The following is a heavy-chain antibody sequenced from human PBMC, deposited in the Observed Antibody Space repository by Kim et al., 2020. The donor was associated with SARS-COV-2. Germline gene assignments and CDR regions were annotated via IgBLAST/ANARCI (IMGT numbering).Heavy chain of an antibody. CDR3: ARVASSSGQIDY. J-gene: IGHJ4*02. D-gene: IGHD3-22*01. Sequence: YYNQSLQRRVTISVDTSKNQFSLKLSSVTAADTAVYYCARVASSSGQIDYWGQGTLVTVSS. V-gene: IGHV4-31*02.